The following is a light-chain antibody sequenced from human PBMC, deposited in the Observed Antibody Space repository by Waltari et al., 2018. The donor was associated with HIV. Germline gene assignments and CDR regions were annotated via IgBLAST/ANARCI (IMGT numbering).Light chain of an antibody. CDR1: KSGDKC. J-gene: IGLJ1*01. CDR3: QAWDTATGV. Sequence: SYELTQPPSVSVPPRQTASITCSGDKSGDKCVCWYQQTPGQSPVLVLYQDTKRPSGIPERFSGSNSGNTATLTISGTQAMDEADYYCQAWDTATGVFGTGTKVTVL. CDR2: QDT. V-gene: IGLV3-1*01.